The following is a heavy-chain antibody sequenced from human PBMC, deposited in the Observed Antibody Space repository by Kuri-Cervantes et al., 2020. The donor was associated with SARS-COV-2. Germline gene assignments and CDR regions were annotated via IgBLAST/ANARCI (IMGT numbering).Heavy chain of an antibody. CDR3: TKDYATWGWAYQLPDSSFDY. V-gene: IGHV3-49*03. D-gene: IGHD3-16*01. J-gene: IGHJ4*02. CDR1: GFTFGDYA. Sequence: GESLKISCTASGFTFGDYAMSWFRQAPGKGLEWVGFIRSNAYGGTTEYAASVKGRFTISRDDSKSIAYLQMNSLKTEDTAVYYCTKDYATWGWAYQLPDSSFDYWGQGTLVTVSS. CDR2: IRSNAYGGTT.